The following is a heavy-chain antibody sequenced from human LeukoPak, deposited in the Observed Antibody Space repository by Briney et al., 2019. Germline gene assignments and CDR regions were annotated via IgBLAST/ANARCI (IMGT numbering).Heavy chain of an antibody. Sequence: GGSLRLSCAASGFTVSSNYMSWVRQAPGKGLEWVSVIYSGGSTYYADSVKGRFTISRDNSKNTLYLQMNRLRAEDTAVYYCARVVSCSGGSCYSGWFDPWGQGTLVTVSS. V-gene: IGHV3-53*01. CDR1: GFTVSSNY. CDR3: ARVVSCSGGSCYSGWFDP. J-gene: IGHJ5*02. CDR2: IYSGGST. D-gene: IGHD2-15*01.